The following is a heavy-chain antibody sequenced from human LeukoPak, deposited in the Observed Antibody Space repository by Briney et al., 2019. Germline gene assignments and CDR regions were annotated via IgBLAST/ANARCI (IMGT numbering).Heavy chain of an antibody. J-gene: IGHJ4*02. Sequence: PGGSLRLSCAASGFPFSNYWMHWVRQAPGKGLVWVSRVNSDGSTTNYADSVKGRFTTSRDNAENTLYMRMNSLRPEDTAVYYCARGYYSSSRIDYWGQGTLVTVSS. CDR2: VNSDGSTT. CDR1: GFPFSNYW. D-gene: IGHD6-13*01. V-gene: IGHV3-74*01. CDR3: ARGYYSSSRIDY.